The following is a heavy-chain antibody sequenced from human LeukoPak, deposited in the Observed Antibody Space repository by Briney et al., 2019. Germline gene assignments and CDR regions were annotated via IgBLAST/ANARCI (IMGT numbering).Heavy chain of an antibody. V-gene: IGHV3-23*01. D-gene: IGHD5-18*01. CDR1: GFTFGSHA. CDR3: GKTTVGYSSGQKPAWPVDY. Sequence: GGSLRPSCEASGFTFGSHAMYWVRQAPGKGLEWVAGIFGSGGSPHYADSVKGRFTISRDNPRNTVYLQINSLRDEDTAVYYCGKTTVGYSSGQKPAWPVDYWGQGTLVTVSS. CDR2: IFGSGGSP. J-gene: IGHJ4*02.